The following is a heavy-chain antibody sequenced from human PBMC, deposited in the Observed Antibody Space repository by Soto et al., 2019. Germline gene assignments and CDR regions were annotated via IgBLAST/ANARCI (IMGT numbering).Heavy chain of an antibody. D-gene: IGHD2-15*01. CDR1: GGSISSYY. CDR2: IYYSGST. V-gene: IGHV4-59*01. J-gene: IGHJ5*02. CDR3: ASAPRYCSGGSCFPIWFDP. Sequence: SETVSLTCTVSGGSISSYYWSWIRQPPGKGLEWIGYIYYSGSTNYNPSLKSRVTISVDTSKNQFSLKLSSVTAADTAVYYCASAPRYCSGGSCFPIWFDPWGQGTLVTVSS.